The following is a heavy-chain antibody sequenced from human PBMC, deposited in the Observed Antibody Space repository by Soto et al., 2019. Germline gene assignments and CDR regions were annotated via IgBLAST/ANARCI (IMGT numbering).Heavy chain of an antibody. CDR1: GGPISSGCYY. D-gene: IGHD3-10*01. Sequence: SETLSLTCTVSGGPISSGCYYWSWFRQHPGKGLEWIGSIYDTGRTNYNPSLESRVTISVDRSKNQFSLKLTSVTAADRAVYYCARDRGGTFHLWAQGTLVTVSS. CDR2: IYDTGRT. CDR3: ARDRGGTFHL. V-gene: IGHV4-61*01. J-gene: IGHJ1*01.